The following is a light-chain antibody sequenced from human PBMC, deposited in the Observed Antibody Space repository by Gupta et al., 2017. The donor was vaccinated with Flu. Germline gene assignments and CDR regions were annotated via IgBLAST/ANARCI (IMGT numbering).Light chain of an antibody. CDR3: ATWDSSRSAVL. Sequence: KVTISCSGSSSNIGNNYVSWYQQLPGTGPKLLIYENNKRPSGIPDRLSGSKSGTSATLVITGLQTGDEAEYYCATWDSSRSAVLFGGGTKLTVL. CDR2: ENN. J-gene: IGLJ2*01. CDR1: SSNIGNNY. V-gene: IGLV1-51*02.